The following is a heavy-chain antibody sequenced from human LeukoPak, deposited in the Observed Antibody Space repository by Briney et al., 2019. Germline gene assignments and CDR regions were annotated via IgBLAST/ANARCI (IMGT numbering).Heavy chain of an antibody. V-gene: IGHV1-69*13. CDR3: ARGGIAAAGTFDY. D-gene: IGHD6-13*01. CDR2: IIPTFGTA. Sequence: SVKVSCKASGGTFSSYAISWVRQAPGQGLEWMGGIIPTFGTANYAQKFQGRVTISADESTSTAYMELSSLRSEDTAVYYCARGGIAAAGTFDYWGQGTLVTVSS. J-gene: IGHJ4*02. CDR1: GGTFSSYA.